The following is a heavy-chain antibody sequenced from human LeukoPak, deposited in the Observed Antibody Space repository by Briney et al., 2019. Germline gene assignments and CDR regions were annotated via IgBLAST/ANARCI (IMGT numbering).Heavy chain of an antibody. V-gene: IGHV4-39*01. D-gene: IGHD5-18*01. CDR2: IYDSGST. J-gene: IGHJ4*02. CDR1: GGSIRSSYYY. Sequence: SETLSLTCTVSGGSIRSSYYYWGWIRQPPGKGLEWIGSIYDSGSTYYNPSLKSRVTISVDTSKNQFSLKLSSVTAADTAVYYCATVDTAMGSSYFDYWGQGTLVTVSS. CDR3: ATVDTAMGSSYFDY.